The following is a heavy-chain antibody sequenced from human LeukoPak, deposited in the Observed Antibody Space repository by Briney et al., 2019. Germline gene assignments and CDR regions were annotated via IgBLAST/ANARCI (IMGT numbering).Heavy chain of an antibody. CDR3: ARGSTHYDVLTGYHYYFDY. CDR1: GFTFSNYG. J-gene: IGHJ4*02. D-gene: IGHD3-9*01. CDR2: INWNGDNK. Sequence: PGGTLRLSCAASGFTFSNYGMSWVRQAPGKGLEWVSVINWNGDNKNYADSLKGRFTISRDNAKNTLYLQMNSLRAEDTALYYCARGSTHYDVLTGYHYYFDYWGQGTLVTVSS. V-gene: IGHV3-20*04.